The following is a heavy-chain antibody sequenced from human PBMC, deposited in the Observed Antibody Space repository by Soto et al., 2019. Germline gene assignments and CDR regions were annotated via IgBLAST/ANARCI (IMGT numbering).Heavy chain of an antibody. CDR3: ASSPALYSYASGSRGFDP. V-gene: IGHV4-34*02. CDR1: GGSFNGYY. J-gene: IGHJ5*02. Sequence: QVHLQQWGAGLLKASETLSLTCAVYGGSFNGYYWSWIRQPPGKGLEWIGEFHHGGNTNYNPSLKSRVTISGDTSKKQFSLTLSSVTAADTAVYYCASSPALYSYASGSRGFDPWGQGTLVTVSS. CDR2: FHHGGNT. D-gene: IGHD3-10*01.